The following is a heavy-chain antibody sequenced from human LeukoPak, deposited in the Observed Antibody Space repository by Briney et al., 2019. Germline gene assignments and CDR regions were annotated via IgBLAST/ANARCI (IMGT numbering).Heavy chain of an antibody. D-gene: IGHD3-3*01. CDR3: TRDLEREIIWSGYRSGVDY. CDR2: IRSKAYGGTT. Sequence: GGSLRLSCTASGFTFGDYAMSWVRQAPGKGLEWVGFIRSKAYGGTTEYAASVKGRFTISRDDSESIAYLQMNSLKTEDTAVYYCTRDLEREIIWSGYRSGVDYWGQGTLVTVSS. V-gene: IGHV3-49*04. CDR1: GFTFGDYA. J-gene: IGHJ4*02.